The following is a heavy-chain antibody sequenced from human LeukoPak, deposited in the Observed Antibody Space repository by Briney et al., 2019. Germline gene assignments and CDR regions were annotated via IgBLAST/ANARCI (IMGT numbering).Heavy chain of an antibody. J-gene: IGHJ4*02. D-gene: IGHD6-6*01. CDR3: ARGGAARPDY. V-gene: IGHV3-21*01. CDR2: ISSSRSSI. Sequence: GGSLRLSCAASGFTFSNYGMNWVRQAPGKGLEWVSYISSSRSSISYADSVKGRFTVSRDNAERSLYLQMNNLRAEDTAIYYCARGGAARPDYWGQGVLVTVAS. CDR1: GFTFSNYG.